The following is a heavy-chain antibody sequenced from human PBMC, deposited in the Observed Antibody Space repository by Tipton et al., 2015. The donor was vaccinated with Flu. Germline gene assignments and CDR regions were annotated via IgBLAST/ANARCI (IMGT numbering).Heavy chain of an antibody. J-gene: IGHJ4*02. CDR1: DYSISSGYY. V-gene: IGHV4-38-2*02. CDR2: ISHSGRT. CDR3: ARSTYYYGSGSSDY. Sequence: TLSLTCTVSDYSISSGYYWGWIRQPPGKGLEWIGCISHSGRTYYNPSLESRVTISLDTAKNQFSQRLTSVTAADTAVYYCARSTYYYGSGSSDYWGQGILVTVSS. D-gene: IGHD3-10*01.